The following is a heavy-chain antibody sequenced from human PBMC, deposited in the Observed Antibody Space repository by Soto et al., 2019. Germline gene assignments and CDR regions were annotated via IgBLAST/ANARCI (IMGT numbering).Heavy chain of an antibody. D-gene: IGHD3-3*01. CDR1: GYTFTSYG. V-gene: IGHV1-18*01. Sequence: ASVKVSCKASGYTFTSYGISWVRQAPGQGLEWKGWISAYNGNTNYAQKLQGRVTMTTDTSTSTAYMELRSLRSDDAAVYYFAREVEIFGVVISTRDAFDIWGQGTMVTVSS. J-gene: IGHJ3*02. CDR3: AREVEIFGVVISTRDAFDI. CDR2: ISAYNGNT.